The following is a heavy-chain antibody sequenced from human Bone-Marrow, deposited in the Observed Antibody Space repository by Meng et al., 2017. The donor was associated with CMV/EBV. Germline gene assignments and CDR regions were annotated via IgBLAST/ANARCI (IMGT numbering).Heavy chain of an antibody. J-gene: IGHJ3*02. Sequence: GGSLRLSCAASGFTFSSYWMHWVRQAPGKGLVWVSRINSDGSSTSYADSVKGRFTISRDNSKNTLYLQMNSLRAEDTAVYYCAKDLLDYYDSSGYPDAFDIWGQGTMVTVSS. D-gene: IGHD3-22*01. CDR3: AKDLLDYYDSSGYPDAFDI. CDR1: GFTFSSYW. V-gene: IGHV3-74*01. CDR2: INSDGSST.